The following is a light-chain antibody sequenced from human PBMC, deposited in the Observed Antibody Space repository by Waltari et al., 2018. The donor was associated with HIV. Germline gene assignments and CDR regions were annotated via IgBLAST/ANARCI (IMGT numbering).Light chain of an antibody. V-gene: IGKV1-12*01. J-gene: IGKJ5*01. CDR1: RGINNY. CDR2: AAS. CDR3: QQGNSFPIT. Sequence: DIQMTQSPSSVSASVGDRVTITCRASRGINNYLAWYQQKPGKAPKLLLYAASSLQSGVPSRFSGSASGTDFTLIISSLQPEDFATYYCQQGNSFPITFGQGTRLEIK.